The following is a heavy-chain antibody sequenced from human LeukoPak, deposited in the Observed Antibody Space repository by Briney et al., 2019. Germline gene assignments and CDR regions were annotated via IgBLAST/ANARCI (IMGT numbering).Heavy chain of an antibody. V-gene: IGHV1-69*13. CDR2: IIPIFGTA. Sequence: PVKVSCKASGGTFSSYAISWVRQAPGQWLEWMGGIIPIFGTANYAQKFQGRVTITADESTSTAYMELSSLRSEDTAVYYCARDRDGYKSALGYWGQGTLVTVSS. CDR1: GGTFSSYA. J-gene: IGHJ4*02. CDR3: ARDRDGYKSALGY. D-gene: IGHD5-24*01.